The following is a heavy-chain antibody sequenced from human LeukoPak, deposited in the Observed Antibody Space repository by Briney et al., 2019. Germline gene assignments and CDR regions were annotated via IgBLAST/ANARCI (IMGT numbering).Heavy chain of an antibody. CDR2: INPNSGGT. D-gene: IGHD4-11*01. CDR3: ASGNTVITSLFDY. V-gene: IGHV1-2*04. J-gene: IGHJ4*02. Sequence: ASVKVSCKASGYTLTGYYMHWVRQAPGQGLEWMGWINPNSGGTNYAQKFQGWVTMTRDTSISTAYMELSRLRSDDTAVYYCASGNTVITSLFDYWGQGTLVTVSS. CDR1: GYTLTGYY.